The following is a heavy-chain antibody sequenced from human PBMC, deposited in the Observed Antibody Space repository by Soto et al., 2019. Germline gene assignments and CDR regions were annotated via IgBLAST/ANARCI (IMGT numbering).Heavy chain of an antibody. CDR3: ARYSSSWYVGYYYGMDV. CDR2: IIPILGIA. CDR1: GGTFSSYT. Sequence: QVQLVQSGAEVKKPGSSVKVSCKASGGTFSSYTISWVRQAPGQGLEWMGRIIPILGIANYAQKFQGRVTITADKSTSTAYMELSSLRSEDTAVYYCARYSSSWYVGYYYGMDVWGQGTTVTVSS. J-gene: IGHJ6*02. V-gene: IGHV1-69*02. D-gene: IGHD6-13*01.